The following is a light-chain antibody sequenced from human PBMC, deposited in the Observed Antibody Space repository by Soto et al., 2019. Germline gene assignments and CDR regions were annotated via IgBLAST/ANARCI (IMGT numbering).Light chain of an antibody. J-gene: IGKJ2*01. Sequence: IVLTQSPDTLSLSPGERATLYCRASRSVSSSYLAWYQHKAGQAPRLLISGASNRATDIPDRFSGSECGTDFTLTISRLEPEDFAVYYCQHYGSSPPYTFGQGTKLEIK. V-gene: IGKV3-20*01. CDR2: GAS. CDR3: QHYGSSPPYT. CDR1: RSVSSSY.